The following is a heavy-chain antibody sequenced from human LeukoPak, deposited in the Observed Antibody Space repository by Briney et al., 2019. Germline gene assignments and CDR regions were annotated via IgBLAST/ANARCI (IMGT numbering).Heavy chain of an antibody. V-gene: IGHV3-9*01. J-gene: IGHJ4*02. D-gene: IGHD2-21*02. CDR2: ISWNSGSI. CDR1: GFTFDDYA. Sequence: GRSLRLSCAASGFTFDDYAMHWVRQAPGKGLEWVSGISWNSGSIGYADSVKGRFTISRDNAKNSLYLQMNSLRAEDTALYYCTTRTVVVTANGAGPSSYYFDYWGQGTLVTVSS. CDR3: TTRTVVVTANGAGPSSYYFDY.